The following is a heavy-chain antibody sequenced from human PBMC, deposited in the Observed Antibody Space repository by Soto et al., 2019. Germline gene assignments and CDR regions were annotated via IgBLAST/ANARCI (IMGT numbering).Heavy chain of an antibody. V-gene: IGHV3-7*01. CDR2: IKQDGSEK. CDR1: GFTFSSYW. CDR3: AREDYYGSGLYYYYYYYMDV. J-gene: IGHJ6*03. D-gene: IGHD3-10*01. Sequence: AGGSLRLSCAASGFTFSSYWMSWVRQAPGKGLEWVANIKQDGSEKYYVDSVKGRFTISRDNAKNSLYLQMNSLRAEDTAVYYCAREDYYGSGLYYYYYYYMDVWGKGTTVTVSS.